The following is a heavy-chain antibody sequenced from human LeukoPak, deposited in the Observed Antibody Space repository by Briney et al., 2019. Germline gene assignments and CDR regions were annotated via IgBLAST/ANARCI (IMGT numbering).Heavy chain of an antibody. CDR1: GYTFTSYD. J-gene: IGHJ4*02. V-gene: IGHV1-2*02. CDR2: INPNSGGT. Sequence: ASVKVSCKASGYTFTSYDINWVRQATGQGLEWMGWINPNSGGTNYAQKFQGRVTMTRDTSISTAYMELSRLRSDDTAVYYCARLNFDYWGQGTLVTVSS. CDR3: ARLNFDY.